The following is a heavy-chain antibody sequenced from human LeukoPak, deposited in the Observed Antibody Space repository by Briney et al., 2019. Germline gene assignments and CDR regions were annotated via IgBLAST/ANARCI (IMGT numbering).Heavy chain of an antibody. Sequence: PGGSLRLSCAASGFTFSSYAMNWVRQAPGKGLEWVSLISGSGDSTDYADSVKGRFTISRENSKNTLYLQINSLRADDTAVYYCAKRAVAGTGRGFDIWGQGTLVTVSS. D-gene: IGHD6-19*01. V-gene: IGHV3-23*01. CDR2: ISGSGDST. CDR1: GFTFSSYA. J-gene: IGHJ3*02. CDR3: AKRAVAGTGRGFDI.